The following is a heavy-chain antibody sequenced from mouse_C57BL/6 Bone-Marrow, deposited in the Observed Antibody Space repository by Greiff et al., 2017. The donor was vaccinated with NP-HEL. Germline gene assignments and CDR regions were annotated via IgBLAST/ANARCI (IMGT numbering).Heavy chain of an antibody. CDR2: IYPRSGNT. D-gene: IGHD2-3*01. V-gene: IGHV1-81*01. Sequence: VQLQQSGAELARPGASVKLSCKASGYTFTSYGISWVKQRTGQGLVWIGEIYPRSGNTYYNEKFKGKATLTADKSSSTAYMELRSLTSEDSAVYFCARGRWFPPFAYWGQGTLVTVSA. CDR1: GYTFTSYG. J-gene: IGHJ3*01. CDR3: ARGRWFPPFAY.